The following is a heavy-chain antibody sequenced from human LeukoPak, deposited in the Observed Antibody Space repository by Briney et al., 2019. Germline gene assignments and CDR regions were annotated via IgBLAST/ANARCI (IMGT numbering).Heavy chain of an antibody. V-gene: IGHV3-23*01. CDR3: AKGGSYAPLDY. CDR1: GFTFSSSA. CDR2: ISDSGGDS. Sequence: GGSLRLSCTASGFTFSSSAMTWVRQAPGKGLEWVSAISDSGGDSIYTDSVEGRFTISRDNSKNTLYLQMNSLRAEDTALYYCAKGGSYAPLDYWGQGTLVTVSS. D-gene: IGHD1-26*01. J-gene: IGHJ4*02.